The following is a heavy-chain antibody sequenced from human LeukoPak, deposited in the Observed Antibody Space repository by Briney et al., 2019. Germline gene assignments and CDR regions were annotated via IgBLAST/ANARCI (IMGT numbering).Heavy chain of an antibody. CDR2: ISWNSGSI. V-gene: IGHV3-9*01. CDR1: GFTFDDYA. CDR3: AKGPSRYYYYGMDV. Sequence: GGSLRLSCAASGFTFDDYAMHWVRQAPGKGLEWVSGISWNSGSIGYADSVKGRFTISRGNAKNSLYLQMNSLRAEDTALYYCAKGPSRYYYYGMDVWGQGTTVTVSS. J-gene: IGHJ6*02.